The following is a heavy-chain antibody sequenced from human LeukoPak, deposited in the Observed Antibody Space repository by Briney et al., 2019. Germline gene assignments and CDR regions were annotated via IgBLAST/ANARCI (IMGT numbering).Heavy chain of an antibody. J-gene: IGHJ5*02. V-gene: IGHV6-1*01. CDR1: GDSVSSNSVT. Sequence: SQTLSLTCAISGDSVSSNSVTWNWISQSPSRGLEWLGRTYYRSTWYNDYAVSVRGRITVNPDTSKNQFSLHLNSVTPEDTAVYCCARRLTQYDCFDPWGQGILVTVSS. CDR2: TYYRSTWYN. CDR3: ARRLTQYDCFDP. D-gene: IGHD2-2*01.